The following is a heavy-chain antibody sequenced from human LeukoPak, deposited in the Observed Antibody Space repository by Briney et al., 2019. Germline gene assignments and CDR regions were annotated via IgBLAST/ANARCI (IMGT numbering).Heavy chain of an antibody. CDR1: GGSISSSSYY. D-gene: IGHD2-21*02. CDR2: IYYSGST. V-gene: IGHV4-39*01. CDR3: ARQPRAMTATDHFDY. Sequence: SETLSLTCTVSGGSISSSSYYWGWIRQPPGKGLEWIGSIYYSGSTYYNPSLKSRVTISVDTSENQFSLKLSSVTAADTAVYYCARQPRAMTATDHFDYWGQGTLVTVSS. J-gene: IGHJ4*02.